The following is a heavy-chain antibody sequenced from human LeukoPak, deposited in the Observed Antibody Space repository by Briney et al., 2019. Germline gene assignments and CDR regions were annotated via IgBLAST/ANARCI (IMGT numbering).Heavy chain of an antibody. CDR1: GDSITSGSYY. J-gene: IGHJ4*02. D-gene: IGHD6-19*01. CDR3: ARGNPKGYSSGLGLDY. V-gene: IGHV4-39*01. Sequence: SETLSLTCTVSGDSITSGSYYWAWVRQPPGKGLEWIGSIAYTGNTYYNPPLKNRATMSVDPSGNQFSLRLSSETAADTAVYYCARGNPKGYSSGLGLDYWGQGTLVTVSS. CDR2: IAYTGNT.